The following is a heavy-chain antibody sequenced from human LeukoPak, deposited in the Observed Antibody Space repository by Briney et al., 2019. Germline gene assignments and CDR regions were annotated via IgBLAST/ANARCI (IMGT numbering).Heavy chain of an antibody. J-gene: IGHJ4*02. CDR1: GFTFSSYW. D-gene: IGHD2-15*01. CDR2: IKQDGSEK. Sequence: GGSLRLSCAASGFTFSSYWMSWVRQAPGKGLEWVANIKQDGSEKYYVDSVKGRFTISRDNAKNSLYLQMNSLRAEDTAVYYCVKYCSGGSCFDWGQGTLVTVSS. CDR3: VKYCSGGSCFD. V-gene: IGHV3-7*01.